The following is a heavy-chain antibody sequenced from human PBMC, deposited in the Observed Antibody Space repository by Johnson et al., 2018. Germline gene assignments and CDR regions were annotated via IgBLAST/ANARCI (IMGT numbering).Heavy chain of an antibody. CDR3: PSFPLDYYDSSGYYSEYFQH. CDR1: GGSISSYY. V-gene: IGHV4-59*12. CDR2: IYYIGTN. D-gene: IGHD3-22*01. Sequence: QVQLQESGPGLVKPSSTLSLTCTVSGGSISSYYWSWIRQPPGKGLEWIGSIYYIGTNYYNPSLKSRVTISVDTSKNQFSLKLSSVTAADTAVSYCPSFPLDYYDSSGYYSEYFQHWGQGTLVTVSS. J-gene: IGHJ1*01.